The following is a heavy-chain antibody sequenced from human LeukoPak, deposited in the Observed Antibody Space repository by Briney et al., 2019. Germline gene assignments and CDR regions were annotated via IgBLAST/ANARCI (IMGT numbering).Heavy chain of an antibody. CDR1: DDSIISSIYS. Sequence: PSETLSLTCTVSDDSIISSIYSWGWVRQPPGKGLEWIATIYHSGSSYYNPSLESRVTISVDTSKNQFSLKVNSVTAADTAVYYCARLGGGYLLQHWGQGTLVTVSS. D-gene: IGHD1-26*01. V-gene: IGHV4-39*01. J-gene: IGHJ1*01. CDR2: IYHSGSS. CDR3: ARLGGGYLLQH.